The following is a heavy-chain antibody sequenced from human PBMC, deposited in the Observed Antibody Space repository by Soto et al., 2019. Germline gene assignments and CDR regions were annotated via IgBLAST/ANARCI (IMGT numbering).Heavy chain of an antibody. Sequence: GGSLRLSYAASGFNLISHWISWVLQAPGKGLERVANIKQDGSEKYYVDSVKGRFTISRDNAKNSLYLQMNSLRAEDTAVYYCARDANRYGDSHFGYWGQGTLVTVSS. V-gene: IGHV3-7*01. D-gene: IGHD4-17*01. CDR1: GFNLISHW. CDR2: IKQDGSEK. CDR3: ARDANRYGDSHFGY. J-gene: IGHJ4*01.